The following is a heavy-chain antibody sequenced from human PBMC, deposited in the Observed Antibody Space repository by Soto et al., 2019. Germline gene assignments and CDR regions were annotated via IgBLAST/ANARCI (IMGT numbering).Heavy chain of an antibody. D-gene: IGHD3-10*01. CDR3: ARSRSGAVADSFDF. CDR1: GFIFSRYA. CDR2: ISKDGSSK. Sequence: QVQVVESGGGVVQPGRSLRLSCAASGFIFSRYAIHWVRQAPGKGLEWLAVISKDGSSKYYLDSVKGRFTISRDNSKNTVHLEMNILRDEDTALYYCARSRSGAVADSFDFWGQGTLVTVSS. V-gene: IGHV3-30*04. J-gene: IGHJ4*02.